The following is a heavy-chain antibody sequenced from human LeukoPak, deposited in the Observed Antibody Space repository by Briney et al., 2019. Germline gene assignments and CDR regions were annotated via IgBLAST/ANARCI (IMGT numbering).Heavy chain of an antibody. V-gene: IGHV3-21*01. CDR3: ARVRPNWNDPIDY. J-gene: IGHJ4*02. CDR2: ISSSSSDI. Sequence: GGSLRLSCAASGFTFSSYSMNWVRQAPGKGLEWVSSISSSSSDIYYADSVKGRFTISRDNAKNSLYLQMNSLRAEDTAVYYCARVRPNWNDPIDYWGQGTLVTVSS. CDR1: GFTFSSYS. D-gene: IGHD1-1*01.